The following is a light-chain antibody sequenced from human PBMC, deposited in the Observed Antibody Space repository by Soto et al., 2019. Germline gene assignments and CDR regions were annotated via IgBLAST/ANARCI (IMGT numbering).Light chain of an antibody. CDR1: QSVSSSY. CDR2: GAS. Sequence: EIVLTQSPGTLSLSPGERATLSCRASQSVSSSYLAWYQQKPGQAPRLLIYGASSRATGTPDRFSCSGSGTDFTLTISSLEPEDFAVYYCQQDGSSPLTFGGGTKVEIK. CDR3: QQDGSSPLT. J-gene: IGKJ4*01. V-gene: IGKV3-20*01.